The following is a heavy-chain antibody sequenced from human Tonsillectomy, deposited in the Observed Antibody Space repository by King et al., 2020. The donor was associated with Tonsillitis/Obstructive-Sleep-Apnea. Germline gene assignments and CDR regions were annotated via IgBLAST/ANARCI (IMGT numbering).Heavy chain of an antibody. D-gene: IGHD3-3*01. CDR3: AIGTSGYYSWFDP. J-gene: IGHJ5*02. CDR2: SDPSDSDT. V-gene: IGHV5-51*01. CDR1: DYTFSRFW. Sequence: QLVQSGAEVKKPGESLKISCKVSDYTFSRFWIAWVRQMPGKGLEWMGISDPSDSDTGYSPSFRGQVTTSVDTSISTAYLQWSSLKASDTAMYYCAIGTSGYYSWFDPWGQGTLVTVSS.